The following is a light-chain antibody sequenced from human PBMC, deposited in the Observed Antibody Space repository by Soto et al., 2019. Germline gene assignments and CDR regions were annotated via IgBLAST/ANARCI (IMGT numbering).Light chain of an antibody. CDR3: QRLGNSFP. CDR2: GAS. Sequence: ELVLTQSPDTLSLSPGDRATLFCRASESVTHNQIAWYRQKPGQAPRILIYGASVRATGIPDRFSGSGSGTYFTITISILKPEDFAVYYCQRLGNSFPFGHGTDVEIK. J-gene: IGKJ1*01. V-gene: IGKV3-20*01. CDR1: ESVTHNQ.